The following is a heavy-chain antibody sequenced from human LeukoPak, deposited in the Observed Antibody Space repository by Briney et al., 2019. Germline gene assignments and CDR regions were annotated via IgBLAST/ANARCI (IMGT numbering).Heavy chain of an antibody. J-gene: IGHJ4*02. Sequence: PGGSLRLSCAASGFTFSSYAMHWVRQAPGKGLEYVSAISSNGGSTYYANSVKRRFTISRDNSKNTLYLQVSSLRAEDMAVYYCARERFGNDYWGPGTLVTVSS. V-gene: IGHV3-64*01. CDR3: ARERFGNDY. CDR2: ISSNGGST. CDR1: GFTFSSYA. D-gene: IGHD3-10*01.